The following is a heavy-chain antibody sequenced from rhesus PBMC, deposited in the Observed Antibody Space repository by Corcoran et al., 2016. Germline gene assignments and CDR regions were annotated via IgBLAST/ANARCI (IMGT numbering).Heavy chain of an antibody. V-gene: IGHV4-169*02. CDR3: AREGDSGFRLDYFDY. J-gene: IGHJ4*01. CDR2: IYGSSTGT. D-gene: IGHD3S6*01. Sequence: QPQLQESGPGLVKPSETLSVTCAVPGGSISISYWSWIRQAPGKGLAWVGYIYGSSTGTHYNPALKGRVTLSVDTSKNQLSLKLSSVTTADAAVYCCAREGDSGFRLDYFDYWGQGVLVTVSS. CDR1: GGSISISY.